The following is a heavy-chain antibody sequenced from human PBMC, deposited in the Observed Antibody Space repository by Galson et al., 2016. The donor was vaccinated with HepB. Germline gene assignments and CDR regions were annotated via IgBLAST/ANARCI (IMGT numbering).Heavy chain of an antibody. Sequence: TFSSYAMHWVRQAPGKGLEWVAVISYDGSHKYYAASVRGRFTISRDNSKNTLSLQMNSLRAEDTAVYYCAKNDILAGYSAFDYWGQGTLVTVSS. CDR2: ISYDGSHK. D-gene: IGHD3-9*01. CDR3: AKNDILAGYSAFDY. V-gene: IGHV3-30*18. CDR1: TFSSYA. J-gene: IGHJ4*02.